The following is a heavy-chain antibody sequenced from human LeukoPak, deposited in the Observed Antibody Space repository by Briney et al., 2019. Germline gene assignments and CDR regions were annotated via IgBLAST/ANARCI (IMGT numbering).Heavy chain of an antibody. D-gene: IGHD2-2*01. CDR3: ARGLAVVVPAAIHWFDP. J-gene: IGHJ5*02. Sequence: ASVKVSCKASGYTFTSYDINWVRQATGQGLEWMGWMNPNSDNTGYAQKFQGRVTITRNTSISTAYMELSSLRSEDTAVYYCARGLAVVVPAAIHWFDPWGQGTLDTVSS. CDR1: GYTFTSYD. CDR2: MNPNSDNT. V-gene: IGHV1-8*03.